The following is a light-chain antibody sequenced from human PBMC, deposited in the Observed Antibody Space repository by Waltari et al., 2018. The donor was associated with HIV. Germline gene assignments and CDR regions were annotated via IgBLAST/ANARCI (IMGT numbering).Light chain of an antibody. CDR3: SSYTDSDSLL. CDR2: GVN. V-gene: IGLV2-14*01. Sequence: QSALTQPASVSGSPGQSITISCTGDTSDIGIYDLVSWYQKYPDKSPRLIMYGVNTRPLGISNRFSCSKSGNTGSLTISALQGDDEADYYCSSYTDSDSLLFGGGTKLTVL. CDR1: TSDIGIYDL. J-gene: IGLJ2*01.